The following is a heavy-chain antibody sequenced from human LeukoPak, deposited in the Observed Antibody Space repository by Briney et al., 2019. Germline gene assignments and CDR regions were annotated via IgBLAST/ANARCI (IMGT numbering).Heavy chain of an antibody. J-gene: IGHJ4*02. CDR2: IYYSGST. V-gene: IGHV4-59*12. D-gene: IGHD6-19*01. CDR3: ARDPWLVPEASYFDY. Sequence: SETLSLTCTVSGGSISSYYWSWIRQPPGKGLEWIGYIYYSGSTNYNPSLRSRVTISVDTSKNQFSLKLSSVTAADTAVYYCARDPWLVPEASYFDYWGQGTLVTVSS. CDR1: GGSISSYY.